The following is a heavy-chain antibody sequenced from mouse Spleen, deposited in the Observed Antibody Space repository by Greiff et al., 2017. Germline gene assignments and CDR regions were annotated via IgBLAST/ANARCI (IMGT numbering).Heavy chain of an antibody. CDR3: ARGSHRYGSSYSYFDV. V-gene: IGHV5-4*01. CDR1: GFTFSSYA. J-gene: IGHJ1*03. CDR2: ISDGGSYT. Sequence: EVHLVESGGGLVKPGGSLKLSCAASGFTFSSYAMSWVRQTPEKRLEWVATISDGGSYTYYPDNVKGRFTISRDNAKNNLYLQMSHLKSEDTAMYYCARGSHRYGSSYSYFDVWGTGTTVTVSS. D-gene: IGHD1-1*01.